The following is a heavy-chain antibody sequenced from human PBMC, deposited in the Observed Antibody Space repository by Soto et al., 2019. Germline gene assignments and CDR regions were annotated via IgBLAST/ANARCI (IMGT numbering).Heavy chain of an antibody. CDR3: VKQKLVRAGLPLHYGMDV. CDR1: GFTFSTYA. CDR2: ISGSGGTT. D-gene: IGHD6-6*01. J-gene: IGHJ6*02. V-gene: IGHV3-23*01. Sequence: GGSLRLSCAASGFTFSTYAMSWVRQAPGKGLAWVSGISGSGGTTYYADSVKGRFTISRDNSKNTLYLQMNSLRAEDTAVYYCVKQKLVRAGLPLHYGMDVWGQGTTVTVSS.